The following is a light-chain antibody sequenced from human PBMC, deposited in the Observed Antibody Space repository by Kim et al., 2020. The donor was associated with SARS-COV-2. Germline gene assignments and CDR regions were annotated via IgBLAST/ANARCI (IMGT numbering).Light chain of an antibody. CDR3: NSRDSSGHHLV. CDR1: SLRTYY. Sequence: ALGRTVRITCQGDSLRTYYASWYQQKPGQAPVVVIYGKNNRPSGIPDRFSGSSSGNTASLTITGAQAEDEADYYCNSRDSSGHHLVFGGGTQLTVL. V-gene: IGLV3-19*01. CDR2: GKN. J-gene: IGLJ2*01.